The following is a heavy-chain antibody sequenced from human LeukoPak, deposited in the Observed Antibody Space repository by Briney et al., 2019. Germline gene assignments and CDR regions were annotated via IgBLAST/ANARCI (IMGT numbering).Heavy chain of an antibody. V-gene: IGHV1-2*02. CDR2: INPNSGGT. CDR1: GYTFTSYA. D-gene: IGHD3-3*01. CDR3: ARVASRGGDFWSGYYSYYFDY. Sequence: ASVKVSCKASGYTFTSYAMHWVRQAPGQGLEWMGWINPNSGGTNYAQKFQGRVTMTRDTSISTAYMELSRLRSDDTAVYYCARVASRGGDFWSGYYSYYFDYWGQGTLVTVSS. J-gene: IGHJ4*02.